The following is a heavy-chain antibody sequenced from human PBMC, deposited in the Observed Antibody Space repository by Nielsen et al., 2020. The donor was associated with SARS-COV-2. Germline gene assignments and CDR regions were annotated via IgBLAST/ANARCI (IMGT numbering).Heavy chain of an antibody. CDR2: INHSGST. J-gene: IGHJ6*03. Sequence: SETLSLTCAVYGGSFSGYYWSWIRQPPGKGLEWIREINHSGSTNYNPSLKSRVTISVDTSKNQFSLKLSSVTAADTAVYYCARNRVGATRYMDVWGKGTTVTVSS. D-gene: IGHD1-26*01. CDR1: GGSFSGYY. V-gene: IGHV4-34*01. CDR3: ARNRVGATRYMDV.